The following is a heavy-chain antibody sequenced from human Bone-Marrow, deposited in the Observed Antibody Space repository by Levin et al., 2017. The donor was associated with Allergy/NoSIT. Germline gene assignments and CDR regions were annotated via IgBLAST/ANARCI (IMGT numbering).Heavy chain of an antibody. CDR3: ARGSCSGGACYPRGVGYGLDV. CDR1: GDTFNIYT. Sequence: GASVKVSCKTSGDTFNIYTFTWVRQAPGQGLEWMGGIIPMFDKANYAQKFQGRVTISADESTSTAYMGVSSLTSDDTAIYFCARGSCSGGACYPRGVGYGLDVWGQGTTVTVSS. CDR2: IIPMFDKA. D-gene: IGHD2-15*01. J-gene: IGHJ6*02. V-gene: IGHV1-69*13.